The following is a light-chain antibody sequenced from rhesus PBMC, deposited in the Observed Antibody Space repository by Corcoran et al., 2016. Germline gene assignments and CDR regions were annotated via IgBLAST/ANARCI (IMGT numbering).Light chain of an antibody. CDR2: GAS. Sequence: EIVMTQSPATLSLSPGENAPISCRTSQSVSSYLAWYQQKPGQAPRLLIDGASSRAHGIPQRFSGSGSGTDLTLTISSLEPEDFAVYYCQETSNLSTFGPGTKLDIK. CDR1: QSVSSY. V-gene: IGKV3-31*02. J-gene: IGKJ3*01. CDR3: QETSNLST.